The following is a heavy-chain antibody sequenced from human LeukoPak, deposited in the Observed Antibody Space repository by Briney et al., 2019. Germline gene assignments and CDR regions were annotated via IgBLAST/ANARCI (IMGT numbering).Heavy chain of an antibody. Sequence: ASVKVSCKASGYTFTSYYMHWVRQAPGQGLEWMGIINPSGGSTSYAQKFQGRVTMTRDTSTSTVYMELCSLRSEDTAVYYCAREGVAVAGDYWGQGTLVTVSS. CDR1: GYTFTSYY. D-gene: IGHD6-19*01. CDR3: AREGVAVAGDY. V-gene: IGHV1-46*01. J-gene: IGHJ4*02. CDR2: INPSGGST.